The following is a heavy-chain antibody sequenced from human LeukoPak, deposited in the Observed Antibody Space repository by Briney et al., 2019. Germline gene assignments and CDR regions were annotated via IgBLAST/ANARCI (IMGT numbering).Heavy chain of an antibody. CDR3: ARDGLTGATLDY. D-gene: IGHD7-27*01. CDR2: IIPIFGTA. V-gene: IGHV1-69*05. CDR1: GYTFTSYG. J-gene: IGHJ4*02. Sequence: SVKVSCKASGYTFTSYGISWVRQAPGQGLEWMGGIIPIFGTANYAQKFQGRVTITTDESTSTAYMELSSLRSEDTAVYYCARDGLTGATLDYWGQGTLVTVSS.